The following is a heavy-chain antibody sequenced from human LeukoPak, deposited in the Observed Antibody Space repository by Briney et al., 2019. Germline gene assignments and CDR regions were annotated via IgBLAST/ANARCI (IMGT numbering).Heavy chain of an antibody. D-gene: IGHD3-22*01. J-gene: IGHJ3*02. CDR2: INHSGST. Sequence: SETLSLTCAVYGGSFSGYYWSWIRQPPGKGLEWIGEINHSGSTNYNPSLKSRVTISVDTSKNQFSLKLSSVTAADTAVYYCARVKYYDSSGYYPPPHAFDIWGQGTMVTVSS. CDR3: ARVKYYDSSGYYPPPHAFDI. CDR1: GGSFSGYY. V-gene: IGHV4-34*01.